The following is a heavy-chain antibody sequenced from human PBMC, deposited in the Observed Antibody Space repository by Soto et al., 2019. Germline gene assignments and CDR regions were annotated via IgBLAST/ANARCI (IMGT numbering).Heavy chain of an antibody. J-gene: IGHJ4*02. D-gene: IGHD2-8*01. Sequence: EVQLVESGGGLVQPGRSLRLSCAASGFTFDDYAMHWVRQAPGKGLEWVSGISWNSGSIGYADSVKGRFTISRDNAKNSLYLQMNSLRAEDTAVYYCATRPPLMWGQGTLVTVSS. CDR3: ATRPPLM. V-gene: IGHV3-9*01. CDR2: ISWNSGSI. CDR1: GFTFDDYA.